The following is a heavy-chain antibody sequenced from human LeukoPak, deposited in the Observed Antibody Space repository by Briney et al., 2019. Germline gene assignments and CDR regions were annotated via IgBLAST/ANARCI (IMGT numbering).Heavy chain of an antibody. Sequence: GGSLRLSCAASGFTLSSYWMSWVRQAPGKGLEWVANIKQDGSEKFYVDSVKGRFTISRDNSKNTLYLQMNSLRAEDTAVYYCAKDRFRSDQLLYFDYWGQGTLVTVSS. CDR2: IKQDGSEK. D-gene: IGHD2-2*01. CDR1: GFTLSSYW. CDR3: AKDRFRSDQLLYFDY. J-gene: IGHJ4*02. V-gene: IGHV3-7*03.